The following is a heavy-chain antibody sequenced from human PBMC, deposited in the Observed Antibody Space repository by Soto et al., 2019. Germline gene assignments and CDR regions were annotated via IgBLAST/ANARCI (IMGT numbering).Heavy chain of an antibody. CDR1: GFTFNNYA. CDR3: AKDVYRTVTASHYYYGMDV. D-gene: IGHD4-4*01. Sequence: PGGSLRLSCVVSGFTFNNYAMNWVRRAPGKGLEWISSITGSGGSTYYTDSVKGRFTISRDNSNNRLYLQMNSLRVEDTAMYYCAKDVYRTVTASHYYYGMDVWGQGTTVTVSS. CDR2: ITGSGGST. V-gene: IGHV3-23*01. J-gene: IGHJ6*02.